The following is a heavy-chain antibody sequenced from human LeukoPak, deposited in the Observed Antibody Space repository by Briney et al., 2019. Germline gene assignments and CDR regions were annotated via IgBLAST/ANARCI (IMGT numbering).Heavy chain of an antibody. CDR3: ARDYGATAYYGMDV. V-gene: IGHV3-11*01. CDR2: ISSSGSTI. Sequence: GGSLRLSCAASGFTFSDYYMSWIRQAPGKGLEWVSYISSSGSTIYYADSVKGRFTISRDNAKNSLYLQMNSLRAKDTAVYYCARDYGATAYYGMDVWGQGTTVTVSS. J-gene: IGHJ6*02. CDR1: GFTFSDYY. D-gene: IGHD5-12*01.